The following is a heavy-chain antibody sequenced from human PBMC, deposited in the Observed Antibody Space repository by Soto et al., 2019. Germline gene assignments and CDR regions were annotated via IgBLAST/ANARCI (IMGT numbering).Heavy chain of an antibody. CDR3: ARDRQEDYYRYYFDY. D-gene: IGHD3-10*01. CDR2: IWYDGSNK. V-gene: IGHV3-33*01. J-gene: IGHJ4*02. CDR1: GFTFSSYG. Sequence: SLRLSCAASGFTFSSYGMHWVRQAPGKGLEWVAVIWYDGSNKYYADSVKGRFTISRDNSKNTLYLQMNSLRAEDTAVYYCARDRQEDYYRYYFDYWGQGTLVTVSS.